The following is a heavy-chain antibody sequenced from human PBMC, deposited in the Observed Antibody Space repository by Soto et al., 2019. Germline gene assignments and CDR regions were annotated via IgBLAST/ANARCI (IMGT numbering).Heavy chain of an antibody. Sequence: QVQLVQSGAEVKRPGASVKVSCKASGYSFPSSTISWVRQAPGQGLEWMGWINAYNGNTKYTQKLQGRFTMTTDTSTSTAYMKRENLRSDDTAMYFCAIANYGDNDYWGQGTLVTVSS. CDR3: AIANYGDNDY. CDR2: INAYNGNT. J-gene: IGHJ4*02. CDR1: GYSFPSST. V-gene: IGHV1-18*01. D-gene: IGHD4-17*01.